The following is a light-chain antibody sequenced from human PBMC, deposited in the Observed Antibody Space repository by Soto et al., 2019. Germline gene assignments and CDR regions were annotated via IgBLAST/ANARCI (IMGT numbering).Light chain of an antibody. Sequence: QSALTQPASVSGSPGQSITISCTGTSSDVGSYNLVSWYQQHPGKAPKLMIYEDTKRPSGVSNRFSGSKSGNTASLTISGLQAEDEADYYCSSYAGSNTYVVLGGGTKLTV. CDR1: SSDVGSYNL. CDR2: EDT. CDR3: SSYAGSNTYVV. V-gene: IGLV2-23*01. J-gene: IGLJ2*01.